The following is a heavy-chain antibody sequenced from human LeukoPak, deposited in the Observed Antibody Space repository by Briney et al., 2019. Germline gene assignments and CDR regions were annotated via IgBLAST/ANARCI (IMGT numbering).Heavy chain of an antibody. CDR3: ARDQRNWNGDWFDP. J-gene: IGHJ5*02. Sequence: GSLILSCAASGFTFSSYWMSWVRQAPGKGLEWVANIKQDGSEKYYVDSVKGRFTISRDNAKNSLYLQMNSLRAEDTAVYYCARDQRNWNGDWFDPWGQGTLVTVSS. CDR1: GFTFSSYW. CDR2: IKQDGSEK. D-gene: IGHD1-1*01. V-gene: IGHV3-7*03.